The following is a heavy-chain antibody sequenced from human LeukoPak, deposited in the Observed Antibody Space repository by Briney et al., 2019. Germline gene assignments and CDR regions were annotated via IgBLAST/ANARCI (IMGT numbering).Heavy chain of an antibody. J-gene: IGHJ4*02. Sequence: GASVKVSCKASGYTFTGYYMHWVRQAPGQGLEWMGWINPNSGGTNYAQKFQGRVTMTRDTSISTAYMELSRLRSDDTAVYYCARAVYSSSSGTGYWGQGTLVTVSS. CDR3: ARAVYSSSSGTGY. D-gene: IGHD6-6*01. CDR2: INPNSGGT. V-gene: IGHV1-2*02. CDR1: GYTFTGYY.